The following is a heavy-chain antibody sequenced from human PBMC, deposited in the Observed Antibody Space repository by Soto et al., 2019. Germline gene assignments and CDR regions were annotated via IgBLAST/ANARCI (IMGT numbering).Heavy chain of an antibody. V-gene: IGHV1-2*02. Sequence: QVQLVQSGAEVKKPGASVKVSCTASGYTFIDYYMHWVRQAPGQGLEWMGWINPSSGGTHYAQKFQGRVAITRDTAISIGYMELSRLKAEDTAMYYCARERGYDCPAAYCYAVSGLDGWGQGTRVTVSS. J-gene: IGHJ6*02. CDR3: ARERGYDCPAAYCYAVSGLDG. CDR2: INPSSGGT. D-gene: IGHD2-15*01. CDR1: GYTFIDYY.